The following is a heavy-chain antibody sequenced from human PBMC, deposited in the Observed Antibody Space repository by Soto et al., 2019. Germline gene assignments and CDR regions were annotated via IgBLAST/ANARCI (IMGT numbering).Heavy chain of an antibody. D-gene: IGHD1-26*01. Sequence: GGYLELSSAASEFTFSSYAMSWVRQAPGKGLEWVSAISGSGGSTYYADSVKGRFTISRDNSKNTLYLQMNSLRAEDTAVYYFSKDLEGGRYLFAFCGKGTLVIVSS. J-gene: IGHJ1*01. CDR1: EFTFSSYA. V-gene: IGHV3-23*01. CDR2: ISGSGGST. CDR3: SKDLEGGRYLFAF.